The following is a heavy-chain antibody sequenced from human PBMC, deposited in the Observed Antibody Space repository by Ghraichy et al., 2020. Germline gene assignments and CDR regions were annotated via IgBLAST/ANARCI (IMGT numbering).Heavy chain of an antibody. CDR2: ISSKSSYI. CDR3: ARERLYYYDNSGHYYFDY. D-gene: IGHD3-22*01. J-gene: IGHJ4*02. Sequence: GGSLRLSCAASGFTFSSSTMNWVRQAPGKGLEWVSSISSKSSYIYNADSMKGRFTISRDNAKNSLYLQMNSLRADDTAVYYCARERLYYYDNSGHYYFDYWGQGTLVTVSS. CDR1: GFTFSSST. V-gene: IGHV3-21*01.